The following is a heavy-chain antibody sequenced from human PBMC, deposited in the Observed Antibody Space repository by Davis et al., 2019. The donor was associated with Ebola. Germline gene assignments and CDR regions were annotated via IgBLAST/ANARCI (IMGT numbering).Heavy chain of an antibody. V-gene: IGHV1-69*04. Sequence: AASVPVSCKTSWGTFTYYAVNWVRQAPGQGLEWMGRIIPVVDTKDYAQKFQGRVTLTADKATNTAYMELSGLRFDDTAVYYCARGKWFDPWGQGTLVSVTS. CDR3: ARGKWFDP. CDR2: IIPVVDTK. J-gene: IGHJ5*02. CDR1: WGTFTYYA.